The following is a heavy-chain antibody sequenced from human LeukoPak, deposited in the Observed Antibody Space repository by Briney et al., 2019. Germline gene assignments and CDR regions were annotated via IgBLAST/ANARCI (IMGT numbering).Heavy chain of an antibody. V-gene: IGHV4-4*07. CDR3: ARLFSSSWYRGAFDL. CDR2: IHTSGTT. CDR1: GDSMRSFY. D-gene: IGHD6-13*01. Sequence: PSETLSLTCTVSGDSMRSFYWSFIRQPAGKGLEWIGRIHTSGTTWYNASLKSRVAMSVDTSKNQFSLRLTSVTAADTAVYYCARLFSSSWYRGAFDLWGQGTMVTVSS. J-gene: IGHJ3*01.